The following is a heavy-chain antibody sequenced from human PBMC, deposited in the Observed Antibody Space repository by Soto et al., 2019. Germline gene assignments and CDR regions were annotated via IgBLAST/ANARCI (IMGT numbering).Heavy chain of an antibody. CDR3: VNGHIVSSYYFDY. CDR2: IRGSGGDT. J-gene: IGHJ4*02. V-gene: IGHV3-23*01. Sequence: EVQLLESGGGLVQPGGSLRLYCAASGFTCSFCAMNWVRQAPGKGLEWVSSIRGSGGDTYYADSVMGWFTISRDNSKNTLFLQMNSLRVEDTTVYYCVNGHIVSSYYFDYWGQGTLVTVSS. D-gene: IGHD2-21*01. CDR1: GFTCSFCA.